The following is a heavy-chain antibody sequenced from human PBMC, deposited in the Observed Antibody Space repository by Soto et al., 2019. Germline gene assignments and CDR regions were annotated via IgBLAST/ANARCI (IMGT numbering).Heavy chain of an antibody. D-gene: IGHD4-17*01. V-gene: IGHV4-39*01. CDR1: GGSISSSSYY. J-gene: IGHJ5*02. Sequence: PSETLSLTCTVSGGSISSSSYYWGWIRQPPGKGLEWIGSIYYSGSTYYNPSLKSRVTISVDTSKNQFSLKLSSVTAADTAVYYCAGTADYGDYERLHNWFDPWGQGTLVTVSS. CDR3: AGTADYGDYERLHNWFDP. CDR2: IYYSGST.